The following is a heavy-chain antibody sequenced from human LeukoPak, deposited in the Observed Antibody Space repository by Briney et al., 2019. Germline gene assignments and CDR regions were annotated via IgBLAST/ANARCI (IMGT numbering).Heavy chain of an antibody. CDR3: VRAVAATAPDYFDY. Sequence: SETLSLTCTVSGASISSYYWSWIRQPAGKGLEWIGRIYTSGSTNYNPSLKSRVTMSVDTSKNQFSLKLSSVTAADTAVYYCVRAVAATAPDYFDYWGQGTLVTVSS. J-gene: IGHJ4*02. D-gene: IGHD6-19*01. CDR2: IYTSGST. CDR1: GASISSYY. V-gene: IGHV4-4*07.